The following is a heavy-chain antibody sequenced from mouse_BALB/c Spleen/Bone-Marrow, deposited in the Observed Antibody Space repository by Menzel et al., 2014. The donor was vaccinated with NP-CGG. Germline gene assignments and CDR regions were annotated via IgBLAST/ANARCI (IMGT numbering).Heavy chain of an antibody. CDR3: ARDITSSHAMVY. Sequence: QVQLQQSGAELVKPGASVKMSCTASDYTFTSYWMHWVKQRPGQGLEWIGVIDPSDSYTSYNQKFKGKATLTADTSSSTAYMQLSSRTSEDSAVYYCARDITSSHAMVYWGQGASVTISS. J-gene: IGHJ4*01. CDR2: IDPSDSYT. V-gene: IGHV1-59*01. CDR1: DYTFTSYW. D-gene: IGHD1-2*01.